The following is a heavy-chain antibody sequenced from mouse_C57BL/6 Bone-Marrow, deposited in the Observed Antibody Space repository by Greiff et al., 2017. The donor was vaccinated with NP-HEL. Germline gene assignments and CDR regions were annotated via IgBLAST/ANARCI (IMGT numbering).Heavy chain of an antibody. V-gene: IGHV5-9*01. J-gene: IGHJ1*03. Sequence: EVKLMESGGGLVKPGGSLKLSCAASGFTFSSYTMSWVRQTPEKRLEWVATISGGGGNTYYPDSVKGRFTISRDNAKNTLYLQMSSLRSEDTALYYCAREGDGSSFYWYFDVWGTGTTVTVSS. CDR1: GFTFSSYT. D-gene: IGHD1-1*01. CDR3: AREGDGSSFYWYFDV. CDR2: ISGGGGNT.